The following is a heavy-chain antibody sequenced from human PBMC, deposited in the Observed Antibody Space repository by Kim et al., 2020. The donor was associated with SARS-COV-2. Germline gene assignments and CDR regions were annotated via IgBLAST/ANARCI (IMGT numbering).Heavy chain of an antibody. CDR1: GGSISSGGYY. CDR2: IYYSGST. V-gene: IGHV4-31*03. CDR3: AKGKHYYDSSGYYYASAAFDI. J-gene: IGHJ3*02. Sequence: SETLSLTCTVSGGSISSGGYYWSWIRQHPGKGLEWIGYIYYSGSTYYNPSLKSRVTISVDTSKNQFSLKLSSVTAADTAVYYCAKGKHYYDSSGYYYASAAFDIWGQGQWSPSLQ. D-gene: IGHD3-22*01.